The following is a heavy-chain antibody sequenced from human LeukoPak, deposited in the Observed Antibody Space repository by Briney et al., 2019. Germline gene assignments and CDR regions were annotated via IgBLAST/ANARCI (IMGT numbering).Heavy chain of an antibody. V-gene: IGHV3-72*01. J-gene: IGHJ4*02. CDR1: GFIFSDQY. CDR2: VRNKAHNYMT. D-gene: IGHD4-17*01. CDR3: VRGGDYFFDY. Sequence: GGSLRLSCVGSGFIFSDQYMDWVRQAPGKGLEWLGRVRNKAHNYMTEYAASVKGRFSISRDDSLNSLFLQLNSLTVEDAAVYYCVRGGDYFFDYWGRGTRVTVSS.